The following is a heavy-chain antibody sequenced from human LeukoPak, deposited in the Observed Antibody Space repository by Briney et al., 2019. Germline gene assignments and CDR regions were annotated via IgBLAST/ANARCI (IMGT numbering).Heavy chain of an antibody. V-gene: IGHV1-69*05. J-gene: IGHJ4*02. Sequence: SVKVSCKASGYTFTGHYIHWVRQAPGQGLEWMGGIIPIFGTANYPQKFQGRVTITTDESTSTAYVELSSLRSEDTAVYYCARGRGTNYYDSSGYYYFDYWGQGTLVTVSS. CDR3: ARGRGTNYYDSSGYYYFDY. CDR2: IIPIFGTA. CDR1: GYTFTGHY. D-gene: IGHD3-22*01.